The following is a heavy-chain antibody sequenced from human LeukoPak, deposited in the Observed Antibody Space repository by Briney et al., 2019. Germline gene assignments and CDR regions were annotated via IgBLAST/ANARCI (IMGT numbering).Heavy chain of an antibody. J-gene: IGHJ6*02. V-gene: IGHV1-46*01. CDR2: INPSGGST. CDR1: GYTFTSYY. CDR3: ARLLGYSSSWYHDYYYGMDV. D-gene: IGHD6-13*01. Sequence: GASVKVSCKASGYTFTSYYMHWVRQAPGQGLEWMGIINPSGGSTSYAQKFQGRVTMTRDTSTSTVYMELSSPRSEDTAVYYCARLLGYSSSWYHDYYYGMDVWGQGTTVTVSS.